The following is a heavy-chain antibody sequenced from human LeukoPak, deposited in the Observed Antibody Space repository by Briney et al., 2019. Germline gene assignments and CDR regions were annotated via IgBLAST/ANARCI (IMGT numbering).Heavy chain of an antibody. J-gene: IGHJ4*02. D-gene: IGHD5-12*01. CDR1: GYTFTGYY. Sequence: ASVKVSCKASGYTFTGYYMHRVRQAPGQGLEWMGWINPNSGGTNYEQKFQGRVTMTRDTSISTAYMELSRLRSDDTAVYYCARGSYSGSEPFDYWGQGTLVTVSS. V-gene: IGHV1-2*02. CDR2: INPNSGGT. CDR3: ARGSYSGSEPFDY.